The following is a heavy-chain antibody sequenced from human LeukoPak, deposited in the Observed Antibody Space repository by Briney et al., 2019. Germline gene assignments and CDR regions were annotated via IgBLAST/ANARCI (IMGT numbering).Heavy chain of an antibody. Sequence: RGSLRLSCGTSGFTFRNYGMQWVRQAPGKGLEWVAGVWFDGSNKFYPDSVEGRFTISRDYSKNMVFLQMNSLRAEDTAVYYCASGRGGYSYGYFDYWGQGTLVTVSS. CDR3: ASGRGGYSYGYFDY. D-gene: IGHD5-18*01. J-gene: IGHJ4*02. V-gene: IGHV3-33*01. CDR2: VWFDGSNK. CDR1: GFTFRNYG.